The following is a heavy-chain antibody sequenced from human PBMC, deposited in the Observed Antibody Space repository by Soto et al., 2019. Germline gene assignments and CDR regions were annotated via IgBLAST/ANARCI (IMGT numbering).Heavy chain of an antibody. V-gene: IGHV1-69*02. CDR3: ARGTMYSGYEPADY. CDR1: GGTFSSYT. D-gene: IGHD5-12*01. Sequence: QVQLVQSGAELKKHGSSVNVSCKASGGTFSSYTISWVRQAPGQGLEWMGRIIPILGIANYAQKFQGRVTITADKSTSTAYMELSSLRSEDTAVYYCARGTMYSGYEPADYWGQGTLVTVSS. J-gene: IGHJ4*02. CDR2: IIPILGIA.